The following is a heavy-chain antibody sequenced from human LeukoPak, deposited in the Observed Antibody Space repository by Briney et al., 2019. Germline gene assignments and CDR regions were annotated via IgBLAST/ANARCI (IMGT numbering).Heavy chain of an antibody. Sequence: KPGGSLRLSCAASGFTFSSYSMNWVRQAPGKGLEWVSSISSSSNYIYYADSVKGRFTISRDNAKNSLYLQMNSLRAEDTAVYYCARGSSSGDYWGQGSLVTVSS. CDR3: ARGSSSGDY. V-gene: IGHV3-21*01. D-gene: IGHD6-6*01. CDR2: ISSSSNYI. CDR1: GFTFSSYS. J-gene: IGHJ4*02.